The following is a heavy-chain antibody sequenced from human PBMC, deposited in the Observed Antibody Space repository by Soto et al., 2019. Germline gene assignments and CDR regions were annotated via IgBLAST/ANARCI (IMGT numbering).Heavy chain of an antibody. D-gene: IGHD5-18*01. V-gene: IGHV3-23*01. Sequence: GGSLRLSCAASGFTFSSYAMSWVRQAPGKGLEWVSAIRGSGGSTYYADSVKGRLTISRDNSKNTLYLQMNSLRAEDTAVYYCAKSGGYSYGWGEYYYYYGMDVWGQGTTVTVSS. CDR2: IRGSGGST. CDR1: GFTFSSYA. J-gene: IGHJ6*02. CDR3: AKSGGYSYGWGEYYYYYGMDV.